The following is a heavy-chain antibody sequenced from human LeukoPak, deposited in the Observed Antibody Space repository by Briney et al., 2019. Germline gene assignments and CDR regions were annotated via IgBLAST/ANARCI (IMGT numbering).Heavy chain of an antibody. CDR3: ARVGTSGSYYDDFDY. Sequence: GGSLRLSCAASGFTFSDYYMSWIRQAPGKGLEWVSYISSSGSTIYYADSVKGRFTISRDNAKNSLYLQMNSLRAEDTALYYCARVGTSGSYYDDFDYWGQGTLVTVSS. J-gene: IGHJ4*02. CDR2: ISSSGSTI. CDR1: GFTFSDYY. V-gene: IGHV3-11*01. D-gene: IGHD1-26*01.